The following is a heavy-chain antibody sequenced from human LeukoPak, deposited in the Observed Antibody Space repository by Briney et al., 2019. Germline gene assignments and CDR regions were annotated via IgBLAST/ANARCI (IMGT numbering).Heavy chain of an antibody. CDR3: ARGRAVDV. V-gene: IGHV3-7*03. D-gene: IGHD3-10*01. CDR2: IKEDESQR. CDR1: GFRITNNW. Sequence: GGSPRLSCVAASGFRITNNWMTWIRRAPGKGLEWVANIKEDESQRYYLGSVKGRFTISRDNTKSSVYLQMNSLRVEDTALYYCARGRAVDVWGQGTMVTVSS. J-gene: IGHJ3*01.